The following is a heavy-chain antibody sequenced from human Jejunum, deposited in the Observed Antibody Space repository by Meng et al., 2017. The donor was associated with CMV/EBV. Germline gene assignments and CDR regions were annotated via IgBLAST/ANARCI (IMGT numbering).Heavy chain of an antibody. CDR3: AKGRGSAS. V-gene: IGHV3-23*03. Sequence: LSCAASGFMFPTYDMNWVRQAPGKGLEWVSGIDDAGTNTHYGDSVKGRFTISRDNSKNTMYLQMNNLRDEDTAVYYCAKGRGSASWGHGTLVTVSS. CDR2: IDDAGTNT. J-gene: IGHJ4*01. D-gene: IGHD2-15*01. CDR1: GFMFPTYD.